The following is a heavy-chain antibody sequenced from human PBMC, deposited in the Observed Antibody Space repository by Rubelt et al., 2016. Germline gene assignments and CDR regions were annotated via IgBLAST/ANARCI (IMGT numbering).Heavy chain of an antibody. J-gene: IGHJ4*02. D-gene: IGHD3-10*02. Sequence: EVQLVESGGGLIQPGGSLRLSCAASGFTFSSYSMNWVRQAPGQGLEWVSSIRSSSSYIYYEDSVKGRFHISRDHAKHSLYLKMKSLRAEDTAVYYWARDVRPRAPLETRCDYWGQGTLVTVSS. CDR3: ARDVRPRAPLETRCDY. V-gene: IGHV3-21*01. CDR1: GFTFSSYS. CDR2: IRSSSSYI.